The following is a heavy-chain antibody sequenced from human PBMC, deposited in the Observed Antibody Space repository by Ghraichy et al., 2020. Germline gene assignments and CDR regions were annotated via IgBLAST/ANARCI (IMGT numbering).Heavy chain of an antibody. V-gene: IGHV1-3*01. CDR2: INAGNGNT. CDR3: ARVPYTIFGVDAVNYFDY. CDR1: GYTFTSYA. J-gene: IGHJ4*02. D-gene: IGHD3-3*01. Sequence: ASVKVSCKASGYTFTSYAMHWVRQAPGQRLEWMGWINAGNGNTKYSQKFQGRVTITRDTSASTAYMELSSLRSEDTAVYYCARVPYTIFGVDAVNYFDYWGQGTLVTVSS.